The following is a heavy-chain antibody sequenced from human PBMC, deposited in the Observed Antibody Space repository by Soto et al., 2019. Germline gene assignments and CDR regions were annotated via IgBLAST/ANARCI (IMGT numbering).Heavy chain of an antibody. Sequence: GGSLRLSCAASGFTFSSYGMHWVRQAPGKGLEWVAIISKDGSTKYDADSVKGRFTISRDNSKNTLYLQMNSLRAEDTAVYYCAKETHSSGYGSYFDYWGQGTLVTVSS. CDR2: ISKDGSTK. J-gene: IGHJ4*02. CDR1: GFTFSSYG. D-gene: IGHD3-22*01. V-gene: IGHV3-30*18. CDR3: AKETHSSGYGSYFDY.